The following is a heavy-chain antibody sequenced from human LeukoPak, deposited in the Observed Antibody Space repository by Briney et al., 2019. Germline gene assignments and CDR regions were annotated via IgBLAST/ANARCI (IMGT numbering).Heavy chain of an antibody. CDR2: ISWNSGSI. Sequence: PGGSLRLSCAASGFTFDDYAMHWVRQAPGKGLEWVSGISWNSGSIGYADSVKGRFTISRDNAKNSLYLQMNSLRAEDTALYYCARDGRGLGYGGDYWGQGTLVTVSS. J-gene: IGHJ4*02. CDR3: ARDGRGLGYGGDY. D-gene: IGHD4-23*01. CDR1: GFTFDDYA. V-gene: IGHV3-9*01.